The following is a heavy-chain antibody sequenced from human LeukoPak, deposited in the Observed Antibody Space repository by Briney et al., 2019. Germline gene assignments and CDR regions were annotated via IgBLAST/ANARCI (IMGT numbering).Heavy chain of an antibody. V-gene: IGHV4-59*01. D-gene: IGHD1-26*01. Sequence: PSETLSLTCTVSGGSISSYYWSWIRQPPGKGLEWIGYIYYSGSTNYNPSPKSRVTISVDTSKNQFSLKLSSVTAADTAVYYCASLSGSYYPYWGQGTLVTVSS. CDR1: GGSISSYY. CDR3: ASLSGSYYPY. J-gene: IGHJ4*02. CDR2: IYYSGST.